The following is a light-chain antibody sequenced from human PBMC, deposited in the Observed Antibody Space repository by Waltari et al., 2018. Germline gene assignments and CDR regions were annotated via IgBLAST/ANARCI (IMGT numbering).Light chain of an antibody. CDR3: QHYVSLPAT. V-gene: IGKV3-20*01. J-gene: IGKJ1*01. Sequence: EIVLTQSPGTLSLSPGERATLSCRASESVRRSLAWYQQKPGQAPRLLIYDASSRATGIPDMFSGSGSGTDFSLSISRLEPEDFAVYYCQHYVSLPATFGQGTKVEIK. CDR1: ESVRRS. CDR2: DAS.